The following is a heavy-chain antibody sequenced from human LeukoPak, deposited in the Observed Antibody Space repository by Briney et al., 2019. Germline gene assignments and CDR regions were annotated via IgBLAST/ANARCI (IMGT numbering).Heavy chain of an antibody. J-gene: IGHJ3*02. CDR2: ISGSGGST. V-gene: IGHV3-23*01. D-gene: IGHD5-24*01. CDR1: GFTFDDYA. Sequence: PGGSLRLSCTASGFTFDDYAMHWVRQAPGKGLEWVSAISGSGGSTYYADSVKGRFTISRDNSKNTLYLQMNSLRAEDTAVYYCAKALLEMATTDAFDIWGQGTMVTVSS. CDR3: AKALLEMATTDAFDI.